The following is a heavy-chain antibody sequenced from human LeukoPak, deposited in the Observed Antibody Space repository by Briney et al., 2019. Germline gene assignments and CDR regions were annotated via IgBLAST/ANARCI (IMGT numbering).Heavy chain of an antibody. D-gene: IGHD3-10*01. CDR2: IFGAGKNTT. J-gene: IGHJ4*02. CDR3: AKRNTMIRGGPSFDY. CDR1: GFSFSSYA. V-gene: IGHV3-23*03. Sequence: GGSLRLSCAASGFSFSSYAMNWVRQAPGKGLEWVSIIFGAGKNTTYYADSVKGRSTVSRDNSKNTLYLQMTNLRPEDTAKYYCAKRNTMIRGGPSFDYWGQGILVAVSS.